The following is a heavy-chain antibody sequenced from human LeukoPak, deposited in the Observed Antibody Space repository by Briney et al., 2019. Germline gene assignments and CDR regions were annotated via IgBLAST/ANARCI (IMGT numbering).Heavy chain of an antibody. CDR2: INHSGST. CDR3: ARSVRAVLDP. CDR1: GGSFSGYY. D-gene: IGHD2-8*02. V-gene: IGHV4-34*01. Sequence: SETLSLTCAVYGGSFSGYYWSWIHQPPGKGLEWIGEINHSGSTNYNPSLKSRVTISVDTSKNQFSLKLSSVTAADTAVYYCARSVRAVLDPWGQGTLVTVSS. J-gene: IGHJ5*02.